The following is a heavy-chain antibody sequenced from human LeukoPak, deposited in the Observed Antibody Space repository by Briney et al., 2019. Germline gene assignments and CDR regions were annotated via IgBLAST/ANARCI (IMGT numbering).Heavy chain of an antibody. J-gene: IGHJ5*02. CDR2: ISSSSSYI. V-gene: IGHV3-11*06. CDR3: ARDRREQQPWPNWFDP. Sequence: GGSLRLSCAASGFTFSDYYMSWIRQAPGKGLEWVSSISSSSSYIYYADSVKGRFTISRDNAKNSLYLQMNSLRAEDTAVYYCARDRREQQPWPNWFDPWGQGTLVTVSS. CDR1: GFTFSDYY. D-gene: IGHD6-13*01.